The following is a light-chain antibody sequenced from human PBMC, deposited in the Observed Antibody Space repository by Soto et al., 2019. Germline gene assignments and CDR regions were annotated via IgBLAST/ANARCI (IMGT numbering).Light chain of an antibody. CDR2: DAS. CDR1: HSIDTW. V-gene: IGKV1-5*01. CDR3: HQYKSYTPYT. J-gene: IGKJ2*01. Sequence: DIQMTQSPSALSASLGDRVTITCRASHSIDTWLAWYQQRPGKAPNLLIYDASSLASGVPSRFSGGGSGTEFTLTISNLQPDDFGTYYCHQYKSYTPYTIGQGTKVEI.